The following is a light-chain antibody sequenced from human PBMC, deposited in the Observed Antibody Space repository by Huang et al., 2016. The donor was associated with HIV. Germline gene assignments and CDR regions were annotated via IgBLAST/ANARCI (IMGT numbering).Light chain of an antibody. CDR1: QSVSSSY. CDR3: QQYDSSPGT. V-gene: IGKV3-20*01. Sequence: EIVLTQSPGTLSLSPGEGAALSCRASQSVSSSYLAWYQQKPGQAPRLLLYGASSRATGIPDRFSGSGSGTEFTLTINKMESEDFAVYYCQQYDSSPGTFGQGTKVEI. CDR2: GAS. J-gene: IGKJ1*01.